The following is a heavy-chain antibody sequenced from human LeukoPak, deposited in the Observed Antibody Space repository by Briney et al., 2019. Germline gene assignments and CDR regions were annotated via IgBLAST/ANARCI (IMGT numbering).Heavy chain of an antibody. V-gene: IGHV3-74*01. J-gene: IGHJ4*02. CDR2: ITTDETT. CDR3: AKDWFATTDY. CDR1: GFPFSVSW. Sequence: PGGSLLLSCAASGFPFSVSWMHGCRQVPGKGGMWVSRITTDETTTYADSVRGRFSISRDNAKNTVYLQMNSLRVEDTAVYYCAKDWFATTDYWGQGILVTVSS. D-gene: IGHD1/OR15-1a*01.